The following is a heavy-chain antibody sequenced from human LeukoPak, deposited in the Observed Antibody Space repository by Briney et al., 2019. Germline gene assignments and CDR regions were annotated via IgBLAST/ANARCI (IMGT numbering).Heavy chain of an antibody. D-gene: IGHD3-9*01. CDR3: ARGGRGGENVLRYFDWLKEDYYYYGMDV. CDR1: GYTFTSYY. V-gene: IGHV1-46*01. Sequence: ASVKVSCKASGYTFTSYYMHWVRQAPGQGLGWMGIINPSGGITSYAPKFQGRVTMTRDTSTSTVYMELSSLRSEDTAVYYCARGGRGGENVLRYFDWLKEDYYYYGMDVWGQGTTVTVSS. J-gene: IGHJ6*02. CDR2: INPSGGIT.